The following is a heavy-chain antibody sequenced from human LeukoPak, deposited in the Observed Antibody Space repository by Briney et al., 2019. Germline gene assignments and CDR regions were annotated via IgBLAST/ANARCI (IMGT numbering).Heavy chain of an antibody. CDR3: ARVSLDYGDALDI. CDR1: GGSISGYY. Sequence: PSETLSLTCTVSGGSISGYYWSWIRQPPGKGLEWIGYIYYSGSTNYNPSLKSRVTISVDTSKNQFSLKVSSVTAADTGVYYCARVSLDYGDALDIWGQGTMVTVSS. V-gene: IGHV4-59*01. D-gene: IGHD4-17*01. CDR2: IYYSGST. J-gene: IGHJ3*02.